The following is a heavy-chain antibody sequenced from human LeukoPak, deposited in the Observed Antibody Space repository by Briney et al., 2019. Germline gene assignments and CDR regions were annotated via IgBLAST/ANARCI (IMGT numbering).Heavy chain of an antibody. D-gene: IGHD5-18*01. Sequence: SETLSLTCAVYGGSFSGYYWSWIRQPPGKGLVWIGEINHSGSTNYNPSLKSRVTISVDTSKNQFSLKLSSVTAADTAVYYCARAPWGYSYGFFDYWGQGTLVTVSS. CDR2: INHSGST. CDR3: ARAPWGYSYGFFDY. V-gene: IGHV4-34*01. J-gene: IGHJ4*02. CDR1: GGSFSGYY.